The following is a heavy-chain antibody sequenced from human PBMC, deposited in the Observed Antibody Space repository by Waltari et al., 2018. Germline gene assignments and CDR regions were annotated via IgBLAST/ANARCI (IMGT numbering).Heavy chain of an antibody. Sequence: EVQLVESGGGLVQPGGSLRLSCAASGLTFSGYWMILVRQAPGKGLEWVANIKQDGSEKYYVDSVKGRFTISRDNAKNSLYLQMNSLRAEDTAVYYCAREAVTTDYYYMDVWGKGTTVTISS. CDR3: AREAVTTDYYYMDV. V-gene: IGHV3-7*01. CDR1: GLTFSGYW. CDR2: IKQDGSEK. D-gene: IGHD4-4*01. J-gene: IGHJ6*03.